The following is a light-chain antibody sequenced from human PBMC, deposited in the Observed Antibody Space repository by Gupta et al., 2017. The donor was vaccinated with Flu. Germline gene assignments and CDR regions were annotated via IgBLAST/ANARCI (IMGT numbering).Light chain of an antibody. Sequence: TLSWSPGERATLSCRASQSVSSSYLAWYQQKPGQAPRLLIYGASSRATGIPDRFSGSGSGTDFTLTISRLEPEDFAVYYCQQDGSSPLTFGGGTKVEIK. V-gene: IGKV3-20*01. CDR2: GAS. CDR1: QSVSSSY. J-gene: IGKJ4*01. CDR3: QQDGSSPLT.